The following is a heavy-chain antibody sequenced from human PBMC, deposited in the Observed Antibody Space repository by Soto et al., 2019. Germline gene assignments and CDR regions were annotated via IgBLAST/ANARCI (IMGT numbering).Heavy chain of an antibody. D-gene: IGHD2-8*01. Sequence: LQLQESGPGLVKPSETLFLTCTVSGGSISSSSYYWGWIRQPPGKGLKWIGSIYYSGSTYYSPSLKSRVTISVDTSKNQFSLRLSSVTAADTAVYYCARRMYYYYGMDVWGQGTTVTVSS. J-gene: IGHJ6*02. CDR2: IYYSGST. CDR3: ARRMYYYYGMDV. V-gene: IGHV4-39*01. CDR1: GGSISSSSYY.